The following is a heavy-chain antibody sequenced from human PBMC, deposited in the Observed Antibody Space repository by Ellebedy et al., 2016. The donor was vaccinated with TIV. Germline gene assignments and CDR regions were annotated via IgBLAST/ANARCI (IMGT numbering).Heavy chain of an antibody. CDR2: LTHIGTT. D-gene: IGHD3-16*01. Sequence: SETLSLXCTVSGGCFNSYYWTWIRQPPGKGLEWIGHLTHIGTTNYNPSLQSRVAMSLDSSKTQFSLELKSVTAADTALYYCARRDLTGLIDPIWGQGTLVTVSS. V-gene: IGHV4-59*13. CDR1: GGCFNSYY. J-gene: IGHJ3*01. CDR3: ARRDLTGLIDPI.